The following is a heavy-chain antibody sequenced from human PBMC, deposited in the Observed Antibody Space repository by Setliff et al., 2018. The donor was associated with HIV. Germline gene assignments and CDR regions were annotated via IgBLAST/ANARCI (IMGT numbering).Heavy chain of an antibody. CDR2: IIPLFGTV. D-gene: IGHD6-6*01. CDR1: GGTLSSCG. J-gene: IGHJ4*02. Sequence: SVKVSCKASGGTLSSCGISWVRQAPGQGLEWMGRIIPLFGTVDYAQKFQGRVTITADTTTSTAYMELSSLRSEDTAVYYCAREGGPYSSSSVGFDYWGQGTLVTVSS. V-gene: IGHV1-69*06. CDR3: AREGGPYSSSSVGFDY.